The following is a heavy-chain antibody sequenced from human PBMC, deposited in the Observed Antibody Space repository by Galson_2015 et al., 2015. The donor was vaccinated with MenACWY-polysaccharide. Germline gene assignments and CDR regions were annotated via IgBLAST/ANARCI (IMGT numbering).Heavy chain of an antibody. CDR1: GGSLTAYY. CDR2: IYYSGST. J-gene: IGHJ4*02. Sequence: ETLSLTCSVSGGSLTAYYWAWIRQPPGKGLEWIGCIYYSGSTKYSPSLNSRVTFSVDTSNNQFSLKLSSVTAADTAVYYCARSPGGYSSGGQIDSWGQGSLVTVSS. V-gene: IGHV4-59*01. D-gene: IGHD5-18*01. CDR3: ARSPGGYSSGGQIDS.